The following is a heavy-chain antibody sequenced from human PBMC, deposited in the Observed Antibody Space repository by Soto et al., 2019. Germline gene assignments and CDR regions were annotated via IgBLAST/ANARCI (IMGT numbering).Heavy chain of an antibody. CDR1: GYTFTSYG. J-gene: IGHJ4*02. CDR2: INAYNGNT. Sequence: QVQLVQSGGEVKKPGASVKVSCKASGYTFTSYGISWVRQAPGQGLEWMGWINAYNGNTNYAQKVQGRVTMTTDTSTSTASMELRSLTSDDTAVSYCARDVGYGLIDGWGQGTLVTVSS. V-gene: IGHV1-18*01. D-gene: IGHD5-18*01. CDR3: ARDVGYGLIDG.